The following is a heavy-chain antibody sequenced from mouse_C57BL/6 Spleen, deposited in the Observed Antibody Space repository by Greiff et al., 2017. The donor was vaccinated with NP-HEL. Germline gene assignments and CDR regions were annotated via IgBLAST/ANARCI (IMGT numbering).Heavy chain of an antibody. J-gene: IGHJ4*01. Sequence: VKLQEPGAELVKPGASVKVSCKASGYTFTSYWMHWVKQRPGQGLEWIGRIHPSDSETNYNQKFKGKATLTVDKSSSTAYMQLSSLTSEDSAVYYCAIPLLRGSDDMDYWGQGTSVTVSS. D-gene: IGHD1-1*01. CDR3: AIPLLRGSDDMDY. CDR1: GYTFTSYW. V-gene: IGHV1-74*01. CDR2: IHPSDSET.